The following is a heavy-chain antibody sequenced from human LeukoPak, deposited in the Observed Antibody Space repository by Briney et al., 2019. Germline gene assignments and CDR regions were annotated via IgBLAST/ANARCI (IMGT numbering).Heavy chain of an antibody. CDR3: ARVMWLVNYYYYMDV. Sequence: SETLSLTCAVYGGSFSGYYWGWIRQPPGKGLEWIGSIYYSGSTYYNPSLKSRVTISVDKSKNQFSLKLSSVTAADTAVYYCARVMWLVNYYYYMDVWGKGTTVTVSS. CDR1: GGSFSGYY. D-gene: IGHD6-19*01. J-gene: IGHJ6*03. V-gene: IGHV4-34*01. CDR2: IYYSGST.